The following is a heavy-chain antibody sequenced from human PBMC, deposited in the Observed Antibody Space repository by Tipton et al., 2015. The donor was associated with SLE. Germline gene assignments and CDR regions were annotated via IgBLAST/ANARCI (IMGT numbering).Heavy chain of an antibody. CDR3: ARELGYCSGGSCYYYFDY. Sequence: SLRLSCAASGFTFSSYGMHWVRQAPGKGLEGVAFLRYDGSNKYYADSVKGRFTISRDNSKNTLYLQMNSLRAEDTAVYYCARELGYCSGGSCYYYFDYWGQGTLVTVSS. V-gene: IGHV3-30*02. CDR2: LRYDGSNK. J-gene: IGHJ4*02. D-gene: IGHD2-15*01. CDR1: GFTFSSYG.